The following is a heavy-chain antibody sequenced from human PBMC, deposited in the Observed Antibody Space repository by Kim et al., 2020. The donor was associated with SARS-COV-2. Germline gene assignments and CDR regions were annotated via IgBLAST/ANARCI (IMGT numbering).Heavy chain of an antibody. Sequence: GGSLRLSCAASGFTFDDYAMHWVRQVPGKDLEWVSGISWNSGNIGYADSVKGRFTISRDNAKNSLYLQMNSLRPEDTALYYCTKDYYDTSGYFFDAFDIWGQGTMVTVSS. V-gene: IGHV3-9*01. D-gene: IGHD3-22*01. CDR3: TKDYYDTSGYFFDAFDI. CDR2: ISWNSGNI. CDR1: GFTFDDYA. J-gene: IGHJ3*02.